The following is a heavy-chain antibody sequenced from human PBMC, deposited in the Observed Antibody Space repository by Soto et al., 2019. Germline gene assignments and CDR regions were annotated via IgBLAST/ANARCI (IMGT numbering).Heavy chain of an antibody. CDR1: GFTSSDYY. V-gene: IGHV3-11*01. CDR2: ISSSGSTI. Sequence: SGGSLRLSCAASGFTSSDYYMSWIRQAPGKGLEWVSYISSSGSTIYYADSVKGRFTISRDNAKNSLYLQMNSLRAEDTAVYYCLPSGNSSGWRMDVWDQGTMVTVSS. CDR3: LPSGNSSGWRMDV. D-gene: IGHD6-19*01. J-gene: IGHJ6*02.